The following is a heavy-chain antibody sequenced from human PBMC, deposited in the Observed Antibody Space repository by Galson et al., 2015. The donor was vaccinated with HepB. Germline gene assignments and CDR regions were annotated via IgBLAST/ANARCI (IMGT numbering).Heavy chain of an antibody. CDR2: INWNGGST. CDR1: GFTFDDYG. Sequence: SLRLSCAASGFTFDDYGMSWVRQAPGKGLEWVSGINWNGGSTGYADSVKGRFTISRDNAKNSLYLQMNSLRAEDTALYYCARELSTIDRYYGMDVWGQGTTVTVSS. J-gene: IGHJ6*02. V-gene: IGHV3-20*04. D-gene: IGHD5/OR15-5a*01. CDR3: ARELSTIDRYYGMDV.